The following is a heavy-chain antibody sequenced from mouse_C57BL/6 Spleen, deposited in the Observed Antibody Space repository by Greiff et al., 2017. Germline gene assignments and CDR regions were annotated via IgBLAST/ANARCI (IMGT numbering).Heavy chain of an antibody. J-gene: IGHJ4*01. D-gene: IGHD2-4*01. CDR1: GFTFSDYG. CDR2: ISSGSSTI. CDR3: ATFYDYDEMDY. Sequence: EVQGVESGGGLVKPGGSLKLSCAASGFTFSDYGMHWVRQAPEKGLEWVAYISSGSSTIYYADTVKGRFTISRDNAKNTLFLQMTSLRSEDTAMYYCATFYDYDEMDYWGQGTSVTVSS. V-gene: IGHV5-17*01.